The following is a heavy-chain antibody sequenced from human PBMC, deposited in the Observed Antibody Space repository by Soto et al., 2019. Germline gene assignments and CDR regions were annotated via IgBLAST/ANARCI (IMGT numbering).Heavy chain of an antibody. V-gene: IGHV3-30*18. J-gene: IGHJ4*02. CDR2: VSSAGSTK. D-gene: IGHD5-18*01. CDR3: AKDLGYSYGGFFDY. CDR1: GFIFSNYG. Sequence: QVQLLESGGGVVQPARSLRLSCAASGFIFSNYGMHWVRQAPGKGLEWVAVVSSAGSTKYYADSVKGRFTISRDNSKNTVFLQMNSLRAEDTAVYYCAKDLGYSYGGFFDYWGQGTLVTVSS.